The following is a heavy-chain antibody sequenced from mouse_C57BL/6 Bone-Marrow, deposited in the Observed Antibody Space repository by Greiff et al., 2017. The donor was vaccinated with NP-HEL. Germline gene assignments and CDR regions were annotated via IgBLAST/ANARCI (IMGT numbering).Heavy chain of an antibody. V-gene: IGHV5-15*01. Sequence: EVQGVESGGGLVQPGGSLKLSCAASGFTFSDYGMAWVRQAPRKGPEWVAFISNLAYSIYYADTVTGRFTISRENAKNTLYLEMSSLRSEDTAMYYCARRGGEDAMDYWGQGTSVTVSS. CDR3: ARRGGEDAMDY. D-gene: IGHD2-13*01. J-gene: IGHJ4*01. CDR2: ISNLAYSI. CDR1: GFTFSDYG.